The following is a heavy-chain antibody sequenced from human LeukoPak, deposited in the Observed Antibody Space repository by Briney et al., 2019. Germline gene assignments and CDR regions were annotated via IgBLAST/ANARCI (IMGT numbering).Heavy chain of an antibody. CDR2: IFYSGST. J-gene: IGHJ4*02. D-gene: IGHD3-22*01. V-gene: IGHV4-59*01. CDR3: ARVPRDSSGYYYFDY. Sequence: SETLSLTCTVSGGSISSYYWSWIRQPPGKGLEWIGYIFYSGSTNYNPSLKSRVTISADTSKNQISLRLSSLTAADTAVYYCARVPRDSSGYYYFDYWGQGALVTVSS. CDR1: GGSISSYY.